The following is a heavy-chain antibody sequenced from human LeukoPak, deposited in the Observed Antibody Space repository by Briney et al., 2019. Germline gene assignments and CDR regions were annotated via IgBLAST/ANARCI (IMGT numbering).Heavy chain of an antibody. D-gene: IGHD6-19*01. V-gene: IGHV3-7*01. CDR2: IKQDGSEK. CDR3: VGGIGWLPDY. J-gene: IGHJ4*02. Sequence: GGSLRLSCAASGFTCSSYWMSWVRQAPGKGLEWVANIKQDGSEKYYVDSVKGRFTISRDNGENSLYLQMNSLRVEDTGVYYCVGGIGWLPDYWGQGTLVTVSS. CDR1: GFTCSSYW.